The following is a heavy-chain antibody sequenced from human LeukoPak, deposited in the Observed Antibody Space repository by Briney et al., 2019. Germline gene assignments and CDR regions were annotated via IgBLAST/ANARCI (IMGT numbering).Heavy chain of an antibody. Sequence: SGGSLRLSCAASGFTFSSYEMNWVRQAPGKGLEWVSYISSSGSTIYYADSVKGRFTISRDNAKNSLYLQMNSLRAEDTAVYYCARDPTFRYNWNDFPGVFDYWGQGTLVTVSS. D-gene: IGHD1-1*01. CDR3: ARDPTFRYNWNDFPGVFDY. J-gene: IGHJ4*02. CDR2: ISSSGSTI. V-gene: IGHV3-48*03. CDR1: GFTFSSYE.